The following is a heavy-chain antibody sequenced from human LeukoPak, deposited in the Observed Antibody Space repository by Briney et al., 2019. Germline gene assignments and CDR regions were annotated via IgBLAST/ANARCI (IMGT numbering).Heavy chain of an antibody. V-gene: IGHV1-69*04. Sequence: ASVKVSCKASGGTFSSYAISWVRQAPGQGLEWMGRIIPILGIANYAQKFQGRVTITADKSTSTAYMELSSLGSEDTAVYYCARSQSVFDAFDIWGQGTMVTVSS. CDR2: IIPILGIA. CDR3: ARSQSVFDAFDI. CDR1: GGTFSSYA. J-gene: IGHJ3*02. D-gene: IGHD5/OR15-5a*01.